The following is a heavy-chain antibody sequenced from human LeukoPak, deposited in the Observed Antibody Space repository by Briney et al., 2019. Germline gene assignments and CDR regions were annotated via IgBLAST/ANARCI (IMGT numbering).Heavy chain of an antibody. CDR3: ARAGISGRPPDY. V-gene: IGHV3-74*01. Sequence: GGSLRLSCEASGFTFSTYWMHWVRQVPGKGLVWVSRINIDGSSTTYADSVKGRFTISRDNVRNTLYVQLNSLRVEDTAVYYCARAGISGRPPDYWGQGTLVTVSS. CDR1: GFTFSTYW. J-gene: IGHJ4*02. D-gene: IGHD6-6*01. CDR2: INIDGSST.